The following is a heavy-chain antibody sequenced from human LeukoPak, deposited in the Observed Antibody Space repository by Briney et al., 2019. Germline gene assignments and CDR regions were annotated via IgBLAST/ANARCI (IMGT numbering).Heavy chain of an antibody. Sequence: GGSLRLSCVVSRFTFSSYAMSWVRQAPGKGLEWVSGISGSGGSTYYADSVKGRFTISRDNTKNTLYLQMNSLRAEDTAVYYCAKDRHAPGRYCSSTSCLPFDSWGQGTLVTVSS. D-gene: IGHD2-2*01. J-gene: IGHJ5*01. V-gene: IGHV3-23*01. CDR3: AKDRHAPGRYCSSTSCLPFDS. CDR2: ISGSGGST. CDR1: RFTFSSYA.